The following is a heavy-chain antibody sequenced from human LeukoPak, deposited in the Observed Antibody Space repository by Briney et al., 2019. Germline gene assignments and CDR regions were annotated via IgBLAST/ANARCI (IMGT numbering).Heavy chain of an antibody. D-gene: IGHD2-21*02. CDR3: ASALSRCGDDCWFDP. CDR1: GYTFTSYY. J-gene: IGHJ5*02. Sequence: GASVKVSCKASGYTFTSYYMHWVRQAPGQGLEWMGIINPSGGRTSYAQKFQGRVTMTRDTSTSTVYMELSSLRSEDTAVYYCASALSRCGDDCWFDPWGQGTLVTVSS. V-gene: IGHV1-46*01. CDR2: INPSGGRT.